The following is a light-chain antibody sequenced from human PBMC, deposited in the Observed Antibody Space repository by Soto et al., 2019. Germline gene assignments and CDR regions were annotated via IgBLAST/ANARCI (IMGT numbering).Light chain of an antibody. J-gene: IGKJ4*01. CDR1: QSVRNW. CDR2: DVS. CDR3: QQYNSYSPLT. Sequence: DIQMTQSPSTLFASVGDRVTITCRASQSVRNWLAWYQQKPGKAPKLLIYDVSSLESGVPSRFSGSGSGTEFTLTISSLQPDDFATYYCQQYNSYSPLTFGGGTKGDIK. V-gene: IGKV1-5*01.